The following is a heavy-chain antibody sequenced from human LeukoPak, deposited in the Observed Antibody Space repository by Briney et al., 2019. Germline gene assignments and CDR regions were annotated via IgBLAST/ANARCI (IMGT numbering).Heavy chain of an antibody. D-gene: IGHD6-13*01. Sequence: GGSLRLSCTASGFTFSSYDMHWVRQAPGKGLEWVAVMYYDGSSRYYADSVKGRFTVSRDNSKNTLFLQMSRLRDEDTAVYFCAKASLPNSSNLCPLDYWGQGTLVSVSS. CDR1: GFTFSSYD. CDR3: AKASLPNSSNLCPLDY. CDR2: MYYDGSSR. V-gene: IGHV3-33*06. J-gene: IGHJ4*02.